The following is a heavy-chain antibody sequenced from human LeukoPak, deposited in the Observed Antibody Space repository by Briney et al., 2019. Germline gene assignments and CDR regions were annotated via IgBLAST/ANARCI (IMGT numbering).Heavy chain of an antibody. CDR3: ARSGLVRGVST. D-gene: IGHD3-10*01. CDR2: ISYSGST. Sequence: ASDTLSLTCTVSGDSMSSYYWTWIRQPPGKELEWIGSISYSGSTNYNPSLKSRVTMSIDTSKNQFSLKLNSVTAADTAVYYCARSGLVRGVSTWGQGTLVTVSS. CDR1: GDSMSSYY. V-gene: IGHV4-59*07. J-gene: IGHJ4*02.